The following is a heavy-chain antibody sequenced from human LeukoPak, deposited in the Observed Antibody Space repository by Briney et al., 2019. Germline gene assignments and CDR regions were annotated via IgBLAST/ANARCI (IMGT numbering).Heavy chain of an antibody. CDR1: GFTFSSYS. D-gene: IGHD3-3*01. V-gene: IGHV3-48*01. Sequence: GGSLRLSCAASGFTFSSYSMNWVRQAPGKGLEWVSYISSSSSTIYYADSVKGRFTISRDNAKNSLYLQMNSLRAEDTAVYYCARAAYYDFWSGYYTGAVPWFDPWGQGTLVTVSS. J-gene: IGHJ5*02. CDR2: ISSSSSTI. CDR3: ARAAYYDFWSGYYTGAVPWFDP.